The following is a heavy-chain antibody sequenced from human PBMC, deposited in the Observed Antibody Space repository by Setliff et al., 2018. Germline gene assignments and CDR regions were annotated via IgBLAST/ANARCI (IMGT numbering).Heavy chain of an antibody. V-gene: IGHV4-31*03. CDR2: IYYSGST. D-gene: IGHD2-15*01. CDR1: GGSISSGGYY. Sequence: PSETLSLTCTVSGGSISSGGYYWSWIRQHPGRGLEWIGYIYYSGSTYYNSSLKSRVTISVDTSKNQFSLKLSSVTAADTAVYYCARVRVRVIVATPPNNWFDPWGQGTLVTVSS. J-gene: IGHJ5*02. CDR3: ARVRVRVIVATPPNNWFDP.